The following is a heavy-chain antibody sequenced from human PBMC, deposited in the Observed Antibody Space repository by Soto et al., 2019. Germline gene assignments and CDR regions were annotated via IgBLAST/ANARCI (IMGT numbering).Heavy chain of an antibody. J-gene: IGHJ4*02. Sequence: GGSLRLSCAASGFTFSSYWMSWVRQAPGKGLEWVANIKQDGSEKYYVDSVKGRFTISRDNAKNSLYLQMNSLGAEDTAVYYCARDDEKDQLLFDYWGQGTLVTVSS. D-gene: IGHD2-2*01. V-gene: IGHV3-7*01. CDR1: GFTFSSYW. CDR2: IKQDGSEK. CDR3: ARDDEKDQLLFDY.